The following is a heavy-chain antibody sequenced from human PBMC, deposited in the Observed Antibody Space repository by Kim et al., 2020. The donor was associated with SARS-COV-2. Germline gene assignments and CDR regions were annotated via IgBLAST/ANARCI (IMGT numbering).Heavy chain of an antibody. V-gene: IGHV3-53*01. CDR3: TRDVLAGYWN. D-gene: IGHD2-21*01. CDR2: IWVDGTT. J-gene: IGHJ4*02. CDR1: GFSVSSRY. Sequence: GGSLRLSCAAFGFSVSSRYMTWVRQAPGKVLEWVSVIWVDGTTYYAASVMGRFTISRDNAKNTLYLQMNSLRAEDTAVYYCTRDVLAGYWNWGQGTLVTV.